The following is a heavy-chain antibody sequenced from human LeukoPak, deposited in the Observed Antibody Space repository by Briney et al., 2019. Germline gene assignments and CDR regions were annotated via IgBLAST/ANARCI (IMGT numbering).Heavy chain of an antibody. CDR2: IIPIIGTG. CDR1: GDTFISHA. Sequence: SVKVSCEASGDTFISHAITWVRQAPGQGLEWMGRIIPIIGTGNYAQKFQGRVTITADESTSTAYMELSSLRSEDTAVYYCARDGAARDAFDIWGQGTMVTVSS. D-gene: IGHD6-6*01. CDR3: ARDGAARDAFDI. V-gene: IGHV1-69*11. J-gene: IGHJ3*02.